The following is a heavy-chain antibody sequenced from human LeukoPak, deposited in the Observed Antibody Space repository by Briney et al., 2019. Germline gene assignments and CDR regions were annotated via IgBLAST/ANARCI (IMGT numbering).Heavy chain of an antibody. Sequence: KPSETLSLTCAVYGGSFSGYYWSWIRQPPGKGLEWIGENNHSGSTNYNPSLKSRVTISADTSKNQFSLKLSSVTAADTAVYYCARVTMGDCSSTSCYSGLDYWGQGTLVTVSS. V-gene: IGHV4-34*01. CDR3: ARVTMGDCSSTSCYSGLDY. CDR1: GGSFSGYY. CDR2: NNHSGST. J-gene: IGHJ4*02. D-gene: IGHD2-2*02.